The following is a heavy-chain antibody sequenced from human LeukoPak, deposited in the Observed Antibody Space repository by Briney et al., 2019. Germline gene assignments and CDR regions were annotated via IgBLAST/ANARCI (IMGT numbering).Heavy chain of an antibody. CDR2: FYIDGST. J-gene: IGHJ2*01. V-gene: IGHV3-53*01. CDR3: ARDYMVGAGAFVL. D-gene: IGHD1-26*01. Sequence: PGGSLRLSCAASGLTVSSNYMSWVRQAPGKGLEWVSVFYIDGSTYYADSVKGRFTISRDNSKNTLYLQMNSLRAEDTAVYYCARDYMVGAGAFVLWGRGTLVTVSS. CDR1: GLTVSSNY.